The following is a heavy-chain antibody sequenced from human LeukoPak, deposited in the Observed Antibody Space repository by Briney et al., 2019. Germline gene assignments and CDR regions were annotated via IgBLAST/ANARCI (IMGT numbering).Heavy chain of an antibody. CDR3: ARRRAALIVVSDAFDI. CDR2: IYPGDSDT. Sequence: GESLKISCRGSRNSFTNYWIGWVRQMPGKGLEWMGIIYPGDSDTRYSPSFQGQVIISADKSIDTAYLQWSSLKASDTAIYYCARRRAALIVVSDAFDIWGQGTVVTVSS. J-gene: IGHJ3*02. CDR1: RNSFTNYW. D-gene: IGHD3-22*01. V-gene: IGHV5-51*01.